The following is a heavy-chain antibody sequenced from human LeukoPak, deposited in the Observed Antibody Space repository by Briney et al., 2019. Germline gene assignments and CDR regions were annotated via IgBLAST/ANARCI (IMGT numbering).Heavy chain of an antibody. CDR2: ISNDGSSQ. V-gene: IGHV3-74*01. CDR1: GFTFNNHW. CDR3: ARDLHWGASDY. Sequence: QAGGSLRLSCAASGFTFNNHWMHWVRQVPGKGLVWVSRISNDGSSQAYADSVKGRFTISRDNAKNTLYLQMDSLRADETAVYYCARDLHWGASDYWGQGTLVTVSS. D-gene: IGHD1-26*01. J-gene: IGHJ4*02.